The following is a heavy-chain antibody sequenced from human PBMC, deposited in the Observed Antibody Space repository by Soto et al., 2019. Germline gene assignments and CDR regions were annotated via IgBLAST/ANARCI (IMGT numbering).Heavy chain of an antibody. D-gene: IGHD2-21*02. CDR2: ISAYNGNT. CDR3: ASAYCGGDCYSHWYFDL. Sequence: ASVKVSCKASGYTFTSYGISWVRQAPGQVLEWMGWISAYNGNTNYAQKLQGRVTMTTDTSTSTAYMELRSLRSDDTAVYYCASAYCGGDCYSHWYFDLWGRGTLVTVSS. CDR1: GYTFTSYG. V-gene: IGHV1-18*04. J-gene: IGHJ2*01.